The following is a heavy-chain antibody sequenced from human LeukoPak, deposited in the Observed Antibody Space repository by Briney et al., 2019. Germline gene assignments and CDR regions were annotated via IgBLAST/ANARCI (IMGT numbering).Heavy chain of an antibody. Sequence: SQTLSLTCAVSGGSISSGGYSCSWIRQPPGKGLGWIVYIYHSGSTYYNPSLKSRVTISVDRSKNQFSLKLSSVTAADTAVYYCARVAGAPRYYYYYGMDVWGQGTTVTVSS. V-gene: IGHV4-30-2*01. J-gene: IGHJ6*02. CDR2: IYHSGST. CDR1: GGSISSGGYS. CDR3: ARVAGAPRYYYYYGMDV. D-gene: IGHD1-26*01.